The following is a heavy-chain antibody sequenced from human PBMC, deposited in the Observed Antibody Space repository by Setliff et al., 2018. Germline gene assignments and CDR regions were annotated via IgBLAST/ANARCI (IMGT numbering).Heavy chain of an antibody. CDR2: IYYSGTT. CDR1: GGSIINNNYH. CDR3: ASRTTGPGGRFDF. J-gene: IGHJ5*01. V-gene: IGHV4-39*01. D-gene: IGHD1-1*01. Sequence: PSETLSLTCTVSGGSIINNNYHWGWIRQPPGKGLEWIGTIYYSGTTYYNPSLKSRVTISIDTSKNQFSLNLNSVTAADTAVYYCASRTTGPGGRFDFWGQGSLVTVSS.